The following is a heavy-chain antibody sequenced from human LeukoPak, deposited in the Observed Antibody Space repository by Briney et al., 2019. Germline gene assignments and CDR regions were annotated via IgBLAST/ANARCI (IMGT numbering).Heavy chain of an antibody. Sequence: ALVKVSCKASGYPLTTYYMHLLRQAPGQGLECRGWNYFRGGTKYAEKLRGRVTVTRDTSMATAYMVLTSLTSDDTAVYYCATDLRVFDYGGQGTLVTVTA. CDR2: NYFRGGT. J-gene: IGHJ4*02. V-gene: IGHV1-2*02. D-gene: IGHD3-3*01. CDR1: GYPLTTYY. CDR3: ATDLRVFDY.